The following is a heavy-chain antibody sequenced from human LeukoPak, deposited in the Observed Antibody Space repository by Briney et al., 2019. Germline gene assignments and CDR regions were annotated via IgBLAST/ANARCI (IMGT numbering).Heavy chain of an antibody. D-gene: IGHD5-24*01. J-gene: IGHJ5*02. CDR1: GDSIRSNSFF. Sequence: SETLSLTCSVSGDSIRSNSFFWGWIRQPPGMGLEWIASISYNGVTYYNPFLSSRATVSVDTSKNQFSLRLFSVTAADTAVYYCARRNGHTWDVGNWFEPWGPGTLVTVSS. CDR2: ISYNGVT. CDR3: ARRNGHTWDVGNWFEP. V-gene: IGHV4-39*01.